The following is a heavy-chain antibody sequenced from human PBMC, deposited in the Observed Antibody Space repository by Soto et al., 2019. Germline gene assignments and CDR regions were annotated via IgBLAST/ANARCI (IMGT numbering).Heavy chain of an antibody. D-gene: IGHD3-16*01. CDR2: IWYDGSNK. Sequence: QVQLVESGGGVVQPGRSLRLSCAASGFTFSSYGMHWVRQAPGKGLEWVAVIWYDGSNKYYADSVKGRFTISRDNSKNTLYLQMNSLRAEDTAVYYCARRWGYDAFDIWGKGTRVTVSS. V-gene: IGHV3-33*01. CDR1: GFTFSSYG. CDR3: ARRWGYDAFDI. J-gene: IGHJ3*02.